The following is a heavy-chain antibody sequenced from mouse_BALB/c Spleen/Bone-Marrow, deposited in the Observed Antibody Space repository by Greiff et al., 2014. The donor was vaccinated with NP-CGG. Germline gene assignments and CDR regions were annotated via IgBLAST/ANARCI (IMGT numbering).Heavy chain of an antibody. CDR3: IRSAGTGFAY. V-gene: IGHV1-53*01. J-gene: IGHJ3*01. Sequence: VQLQESGTELVKPGASVKLSCKASGYTFTSYYMFWVKQRPGQGLEWIGEINPSNGGTVFNEKFKSKVTLTADKSSSTAYIQLSGLTSEDSAVYYCIRSAGTGFAYWGQGTLVTVS. D-gene: IGHD3-3*01. CDR2: INPSNGGT. CDR1: GYTFTSYY.